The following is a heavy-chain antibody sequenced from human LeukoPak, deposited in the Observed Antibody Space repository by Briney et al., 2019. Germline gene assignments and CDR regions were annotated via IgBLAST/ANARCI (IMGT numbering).Heavy chain of an antibody. J-gene: IGHJ5*02. CDR3: ARTRIGRFDP. V-gene: IGHV4-34*01. CDR1: GGSFSGYY. Sequence: SETLSLTCAVYGGSFSGYYWSWIRQPPGKGLEWIGEINHSGSTNYNPSLKSRVTISVDTSKNQFSLKLSSVTAADTAVYYCARTRIGRFDPWGQGTLLTVSS. D-gene: IGHD3-22*01. CDR2: INHSGST.